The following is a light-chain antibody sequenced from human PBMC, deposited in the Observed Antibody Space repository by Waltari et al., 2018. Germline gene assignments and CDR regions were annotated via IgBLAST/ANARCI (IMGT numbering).Light chain of an antibody. CDR3: NSYTSSTNVV. CDR2: DVS. V-gene: IGLV2-14*03. J-gene: IGLJ2*01. CDR1: SGDVGAHNY. Sequence: QSVLTQSASVPGSPGQSITISCTGTSGDVGAHNYVSWYQQHPGKAPQLIIYDVSKRPSGVSNRISASNSGNTASLTISGLQAEDEAHYYCNSYTSSTNVVFGGGTKLTVL.